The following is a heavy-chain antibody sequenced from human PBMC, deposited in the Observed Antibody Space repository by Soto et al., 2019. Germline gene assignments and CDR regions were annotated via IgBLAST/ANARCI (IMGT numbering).Heavy chain of an antibody. CDR3: ATGDMGDCSSTICFGGLYYC. J-gene: IGHJ6*01. CDR2: IIPIFGTA. CDR1: GGTFSSYA. D-gene: IGHD2-2*01. V-gene: IGHV1-69*13. Sequence: SVKRCCKASGGTFSSYAISWVRQAPGQGLEWIGGIIPIFGTANYAQKFQVRVTTTADESTTTAYMELSSLRSEDTPVDNCATGDMGDCSSTICFGGLYYC.